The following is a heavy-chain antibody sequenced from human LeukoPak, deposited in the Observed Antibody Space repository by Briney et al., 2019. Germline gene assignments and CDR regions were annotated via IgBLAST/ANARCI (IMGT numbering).Heavy chain of an antibody. D-gene: IGHD5-24*01. J-gene: IGHJ2*01. Sequence: SETLSLTCAVSGGSISSGGYSWSWIRQPPGKGLEWIGYIYHSGSTYYNPSLKSRVTISVDTSKNQFSLKLSSVTAADTAVYYCARGGQEMATTTRYFDLWGRGTLVTVSS. V-gene: IGHV4-30-2*01. CDR3: ARGGQEMATTTRYFDL. CDR1: GGSISSGGYS. CDR2: IYHSGST.